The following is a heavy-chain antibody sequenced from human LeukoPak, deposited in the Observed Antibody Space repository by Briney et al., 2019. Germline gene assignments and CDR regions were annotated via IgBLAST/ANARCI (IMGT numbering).Heavy chain of an antibody. V-gene: IGHV1-46*01. CDR2: INPSGGST. D-gene: IGHD3-22*01. CDR3: AREEGYYDSSAYRAFDI. Sequence: ASVKVSCKASGYTFTSYSMHWVRQAPGQGLEWMGIINPSGGSTSYAQKFQGRVTMTRDMSTSTVYMELSSLRSEDTAVYYCAREEGYYDSSAYRAFDIWGQGTMVTGSS. CDR1: GYTFTSYS. J-gene: IGHJ3*02.